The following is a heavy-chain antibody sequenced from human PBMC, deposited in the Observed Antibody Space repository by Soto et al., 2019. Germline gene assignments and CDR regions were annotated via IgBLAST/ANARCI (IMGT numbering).Heavy chain of an antibody. CDR3: AAGAFFGVVPLDY. D-gene: IGHD3-3*01. J-gene: IGHJ4*02. V-gene: IGHV4-30-2*01. Sequence: QLQLQESGSGLVKPSQTLSLTCAVSGGSISSGGYSWSWIRQPPGKGLEWIGYIYHSGSTYYNSSLNSPVIISLDRLTYQFSLNLSSATAADTAAYYCAAGAFFGVVPLDYWGQGTLVTVSS. CDR1: GGSISSGGYS. CDR2: IYHSGST.